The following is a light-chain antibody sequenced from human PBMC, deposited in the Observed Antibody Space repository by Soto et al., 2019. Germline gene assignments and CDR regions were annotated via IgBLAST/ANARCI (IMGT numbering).Light chain of an antibody. CDR2: GAS. Sequence: IVLTQSPAALSLSPGERATLSCGASQSVSSSHLAWYQQMPGQAPRLLIYGASNRATGIPDRFSGSGSGTDFTLTISRLEPEDFAVYSCQQYSSSPLTFGGGTKVDIK. J-gene: IGKJ4*01. CDR3: QQYSSSPLT. CDR1: QSVSSSH. V-gene: IGKV3-20*01.